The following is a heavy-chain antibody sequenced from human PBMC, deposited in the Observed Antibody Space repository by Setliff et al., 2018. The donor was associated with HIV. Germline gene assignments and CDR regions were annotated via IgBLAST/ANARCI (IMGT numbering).Heavy chain of an antibody. J-gene: IGHJ4*02. Sequence: GSLRLSCAASGFTFSSYSMTWVLQPPGKGLEWIGSIYYSGSTYYNPSLKSRVTISVDTSKNQFSLKLSSVTAADTAVYYCARHSAAPDYYFDYWGQGTLVTVSS. CDR2: IYYSGST. CDR3: ARHSAAPDYYFDY. D-gene: IGHD6-25*01. CDR1: GFTFSSYS. V-gene: IGHV4-39*01.